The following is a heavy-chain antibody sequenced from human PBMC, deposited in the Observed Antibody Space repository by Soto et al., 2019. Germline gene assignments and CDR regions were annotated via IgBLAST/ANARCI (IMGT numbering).Heavy chain of an antibody. V-gene: IGHV4-34*01. J-gene: IGHJ3*02. CDR2: ISHSGST. CDR1: GGSFTNYC. CDR3: AKHKVGSKAFDI. Sequence: PSETLSLTCAVSGGSFTNYCWSWIRQPPGKGLEWIGEISHSGSTNNNPSLKSRVSISADTSKNQFSLNLNSVTVADTAVYYCAKHKVGSKAFDIWGQGTMVTVSS. D-gene: IGHD3-10*01.